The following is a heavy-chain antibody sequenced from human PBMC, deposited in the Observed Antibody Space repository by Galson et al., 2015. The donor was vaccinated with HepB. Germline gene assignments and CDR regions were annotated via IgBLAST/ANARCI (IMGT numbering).Heavy chain of an antibody. Sequence: SLRLSCAASGFTFSSYSMNWVRQAPGKGLEWVSYISSSSSTIYYADSVKGRFTISRDNAKNSLYLQMNSLRAEDTAVYYCARDRYGDYSYWGQGTLVTVSS. D-gene: IGHD4-17*01. J-gene: IGHJ4*02. CDR3: ARDRYGDYSY. CDR2: ISSSSSTI. CDR1: GFTFSSYS. V-gene: IGHV3-48*01.